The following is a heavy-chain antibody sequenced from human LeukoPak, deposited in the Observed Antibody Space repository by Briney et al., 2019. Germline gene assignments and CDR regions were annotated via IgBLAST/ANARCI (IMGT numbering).Heavy chain of an antibody. J-gene: IGHJ6*02. D-gene: IGHD6-13*01. V-gene: IGHV3-7*01. CDR2: IKQDGSEK. CDR1: GFTFSSYW. CDR3: ARNQLVAVYYYYYGMDV. Sequence: SGGSLRLSCAASGFTFSSYWMSWVRQAPGKGLEGVANIKQDGSEKNYVDSVKGRFTISRDNAKNSLYVQMNSLRAEDTAVYYCARNQLVAVYYYYYGMDVWGQGTTVTVSS.